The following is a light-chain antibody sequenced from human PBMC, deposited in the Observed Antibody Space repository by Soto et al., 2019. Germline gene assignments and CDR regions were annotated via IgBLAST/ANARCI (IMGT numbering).Light chain of an antibody. CDR2: EST. Sequence: QSVLTQPPSVSGAPGQRVTISCTGSSSNIGSGYAVHWYQQLPGTGPRLLIYESTSRPSGVPDRFSGSKSGTSASLAITGLQAEDEADYYCQSYDSSLSGSVLFGGGTQLTVL. V-gene: IGLV1-40*01. J-gene: IGLJ2*01. CDR3: QSYDSSLSGSVL. CDR1: SSNIGSGYA.